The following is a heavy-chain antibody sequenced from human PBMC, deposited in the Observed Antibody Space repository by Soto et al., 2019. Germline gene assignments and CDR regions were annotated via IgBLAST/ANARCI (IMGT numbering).Heavy chain of an antibody. Sequence: ASVKVSCKASGYIFAHYFIHWVRQAPGQGLEWMAIVDPTGTRSSFAQKFQGRVTLTRDASTSTVYLELNRLTSGDTALYYCARDSTKMVSGFDNWGRGTLVTVSS. D-gene: IGHD1-20*01. J-gene: IGHJ4*02. CDR3: ARDSTKMVSGFDN. V-gene: IGHV1-46*01. CDR1: GYIFAHYF. CDR2: VDPTGTRS.